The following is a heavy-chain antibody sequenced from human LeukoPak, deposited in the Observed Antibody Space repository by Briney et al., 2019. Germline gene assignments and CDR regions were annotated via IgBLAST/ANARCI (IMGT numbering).Heavy chain of an antibody. Sequence: SETLSLTCTVSGGSISSYYWSWIRQPPGKGLEWIGYIYYSGSTNYNPSLKSRVTISVDTSKNQFSLKLSSVTAADTAVYYCARQNDGDYLSAEEIDYWGQGTLVTVSS. V-gene: IGHV4-59*08. CDR2: IYYSGST. D-gene: IGHD4-17*01. CDR1: GGSISSYY. J-gene: IGHJ4*02. CDR3: ARQNDGDYLSAEEIDY.